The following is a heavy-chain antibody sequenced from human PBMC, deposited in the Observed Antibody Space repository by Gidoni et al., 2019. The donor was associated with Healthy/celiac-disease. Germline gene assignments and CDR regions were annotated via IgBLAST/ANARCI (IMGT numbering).Heavy chain of an antibody. J-gene: IGHJ4*02. Sequence: QVQLVASGGGVVQPGRSLRLSCAASGFTFSSYGMHWVRQAPGKGLEWVAVIWYDGSNKYYADSVKGRFTISRDNSKNTLYLQMNSLRAEDTAVYYCARDNFGRGGNSFAGYWGQGTLVTVSS. CDR2: IWYDGSNK. D-gene: IGHD2-21*02. CDR1: GFTFSSYG. V-gene: IGHV3-33*01. CDR3: ARDNFGRGGNSFAGY.